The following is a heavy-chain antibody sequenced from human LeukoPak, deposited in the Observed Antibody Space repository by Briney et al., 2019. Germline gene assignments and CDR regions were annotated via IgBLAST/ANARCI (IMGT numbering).Heavy chain of an antibody. V-gene: IGHV3-53*01. J-gene: IGHJ4*02. Sequence: GGSLRLSCLASGITFSSSSMSWVRQAPGKGLEWVSFIYSDNTHYSDSVKGRFTISRDNSKNTLYLQMSSLRAEDTAVYYCARRAGAYSHPYDYWGQGTLVTVSS. CDR3: ARRAGAYSHPYDY. CDR1: GITFSSSS. D-gene: IGHD4/OR15-4a*01. CDR2: IYSDNT.